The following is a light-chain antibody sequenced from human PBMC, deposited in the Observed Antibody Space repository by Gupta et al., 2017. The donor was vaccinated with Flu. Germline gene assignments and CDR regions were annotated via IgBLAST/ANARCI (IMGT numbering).Light chain of an antibody. J-gene: IGLJ3*02. CDR3: SAWDDSLSGWV. Sequence: SVLTQPPSASATPGQRVTFSCSGSNSNIGNNYVYWYKQFPGTAPKVLIYRNDQRPSGVPGRFSGSKSDTSASLAISGLRAEDEADYYCSAWDDSLSGWVFGGGTKLTVL. V-gene: IGLV1-47*01. CDR2: RND. CDR1: NSNIGNNY.